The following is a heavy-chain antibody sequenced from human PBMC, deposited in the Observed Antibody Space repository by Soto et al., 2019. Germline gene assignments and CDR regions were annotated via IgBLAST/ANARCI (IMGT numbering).Heavy chain of an antibody. Sequence: ASVKVSCKASGYTFISYAMHWVRQAPGQRLEWMGWINAGNGNTKYSQKFQGRVTITRDTSASTAYMELSSLRSEDTALYYCARAFNHYYDSSGYYTENWFDPWGQGTLVTVS. CDR3: ARAFNHYYDSSGYYTENWFDP. CDR2: INAGNGNT. D-gene: IGHD3-22*01. V-gene: IGHV1-3*01. CDR1: GYTFISYA. J-gene: IGHJ5*02.